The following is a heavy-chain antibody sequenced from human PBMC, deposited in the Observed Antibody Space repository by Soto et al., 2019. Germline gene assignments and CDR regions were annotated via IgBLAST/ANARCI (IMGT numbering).Heavy chain of an antibody. J-gene: IGHJ4*02. CDR2: IVPIFATP. CDR3: AREGRGRLFDY. V-gene: IGHV1-69*14. CDR1: GGSFSSYA. D-gene: IGHD5-12*01. Sequence: QVQLVQSGAEVKKPGSSVKVSCKASGGSFSSYAFTWVRLAPGQGLECMGGIVPIFATPNYAQKLQGRVTITADRSTNTVYMELSSLTSEDTALYFCAREGRGRLFDYWGQGTLVTVSS.